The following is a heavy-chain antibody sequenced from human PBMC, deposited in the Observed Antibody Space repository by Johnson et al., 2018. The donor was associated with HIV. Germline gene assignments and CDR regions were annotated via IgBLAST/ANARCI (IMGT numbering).Heavy chain of an antibody. D-gene: IGHD1-26*01. V-gene: IGHV3-33*06. CDR1: GFTFSSYG. CDR3: AKSSRVSTTFDAFDI. J-gene: IGHJ3*02. CDR2: IWYDGSNK. Sequence: VQVVESGGGVVQPGRSLRLSCAASGFTFSSYGMLWVRQAPGKGLEWVAVIWYDGSNKYYADSVKGRFTISRDNSKNTLYLQMNSLRAEDTAVYYCAKSSRVSTTFDAFDIWGQGTMVTVSS.